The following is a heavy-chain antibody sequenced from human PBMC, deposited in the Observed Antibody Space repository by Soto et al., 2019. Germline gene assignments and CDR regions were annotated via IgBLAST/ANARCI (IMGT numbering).Heavy chain of an antibody. Sequence: PSETLSLTCAVYGGSFSGYYWSWIRQPPGKGLEWIGEINHSGSTNYNPSLKSRVTISVDTSKNQFSLKLSSVTAADTAVYYCARGRITMIRGVRYAFDIWGQGTMVTVSS. CDR1: GGSFSGYY. V-gene: IGHV4-34*01. CDR3: ARGRITMIRGVRYAFDI. J-gene: IGHJ3*02. CDR2: INHSGST. D-gene: IGHD3-10*01.